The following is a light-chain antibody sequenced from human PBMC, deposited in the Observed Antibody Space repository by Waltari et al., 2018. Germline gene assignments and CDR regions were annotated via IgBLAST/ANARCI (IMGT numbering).Light chain of an antibody. J-gene: IGKJ1*01. Sequence: SCRASQSVSRYLAWYQQKPGQAPRLLIYDASIRASGIPDRFSGSGSGTDFSLTISRLEPGDFAVYYCQKYGTLPATFGQGTKVQMK. CDR2: DAS. CDR1: QSVSRY. CDR3: QKYGTLPAT. V-gene: IGKV3-20*01.